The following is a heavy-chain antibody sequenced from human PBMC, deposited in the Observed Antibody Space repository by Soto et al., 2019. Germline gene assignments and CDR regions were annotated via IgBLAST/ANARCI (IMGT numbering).Heavy chain of an antibody. D-gene: IGHD3-9*01. CDR2: IKSKTDGGTT. Sequence: PGGSLRLSCAASGFTFSNAWMSWVRQAPGKGLEWVGRIKSKTDGGTTDYPAPVKGRFTISRDDSENMLYLQMNSLKTEDTAVYYCSTGYYDILTGYFNSPWGQGAMVTVS. J-gene: IGHJ3*01. CDR1: GFTFSNAW. V-gene: IGHV3-15*01. CDR3: STGYYDILTGYFNSP.